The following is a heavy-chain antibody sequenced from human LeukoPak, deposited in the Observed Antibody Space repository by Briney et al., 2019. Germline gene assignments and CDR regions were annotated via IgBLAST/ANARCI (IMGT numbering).Heavy chain of an antibody. CDR1: GVSFSGHY. V-gene: IGHV4-34*01. CDR3: AREGGPYRPLDY. J-gene: IGHJ4*02. CDR2: ANLQGST. Sequence: NPSETLSLTCAVNGVSFSGHYCSWIRPPPGKGLEWMGEANLQGSTNYNTSLLGRVAISVDMSENHIPLQLTSVTAADTAVYYCAREGGPYRPLDYSGQGTLVTVSS.